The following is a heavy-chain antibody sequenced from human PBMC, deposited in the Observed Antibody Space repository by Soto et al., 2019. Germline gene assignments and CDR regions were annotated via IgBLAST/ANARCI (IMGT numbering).Heavy chain of an antibody. Sequence: QVQLVESGGGVVQPGRSLRLSCAASGFTFSSYGIHWVRQAPGKGLEWVAVISYDGNKKYYADSVKGRFTITRDSSKDTLYQQMKSLIAEDTAVYYYAKDNKDYSGGSCYQYCYCYYMDVWGRGTTVTVSS. CDR2: ISYDGNKK. CDR3: AKDNKDYSGGSCYQYCYCYYMDV. J-gene: IGHJ6*03. V-gene: IGHV3-30*18. D-gene: IGHD2-15*01. CDR1: GFTFSSYG.